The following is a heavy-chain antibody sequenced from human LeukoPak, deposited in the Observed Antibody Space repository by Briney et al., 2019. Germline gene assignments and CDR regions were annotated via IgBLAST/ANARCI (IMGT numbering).Heavy chain of an antibody. J-gene: IGHJ3*02. D-gene: IGHD6-19*01. CDR3: ATYGEYSSGWFAAAFDI. Sequence: PGGSLRLSCAVSGFTVSGNYMSWVRQAPGKGLEWVSLIYSGGTTYYADSVKGRFTISRDNSKNTLYLQMNSLRAEDTAVYYCATYGEYSSGWFAAAFDIWGQGTMVTVSS. CDR1: GFTVSGNY. V-gene: IGHV3-53*01. CDR2: IYSGGTT.